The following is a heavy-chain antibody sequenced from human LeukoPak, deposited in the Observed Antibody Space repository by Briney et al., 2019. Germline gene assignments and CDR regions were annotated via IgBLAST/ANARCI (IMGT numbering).Heavy chain of an antibody. Sequence: GGSLRLSCAASGFTFSSYWMHWVRQAPGKGRVWVSRINSDGSSTSYAGSVKGRFTISRDNAKNTLYLQMNSLRAEDTAVYYCARDGRGWLTSPKVDYWGQGTLVTVSS. J-gene: IGHJ4*02. CDR1: GFTFSSYW. D-gene: IGHD5-12*01. V-gene: IGHV3-74*01. CDR3: ARDGRGWLTSPKVDY. CDR2: INSDGSST.